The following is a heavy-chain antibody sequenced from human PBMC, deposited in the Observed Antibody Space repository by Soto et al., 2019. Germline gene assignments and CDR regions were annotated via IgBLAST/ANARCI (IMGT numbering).Heavy chain of an antibody. Sequence: VQLLESGGGLVQPGGSLRLSCAASGFTFSSYAMSWVRQAPGKGLEWVSAISGSGGSTYYADSVKGRFTISRDNSKNTLYLQMNSLKVEDTAEYYCAKDSGTYGYYYYYGMDVWGQGTTVTVSS. CDR2: ISGSGGST. CDR3: AKDSGTYGYYYYYGMDV. CDR1: GFTFSSYA. D-gene: IGHD1-1*01. V-gene: IGHV3-23*01. J-gene: IGHJ6*02.